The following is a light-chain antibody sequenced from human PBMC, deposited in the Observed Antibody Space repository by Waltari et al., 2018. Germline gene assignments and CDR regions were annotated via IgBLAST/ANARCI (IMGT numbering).Light chain of an antibody. CDR1: QGISNS. CDR2: LAS. Sequence: NQMTQSPSSVSASVGDRGPITCRARQGISNSLAWYQQKPGKAPKLLIYLASSLESGVPSRFSGSGSGTDFTLTISSLQPEDFATYYCQRANTLLLTFGGGTKVEIK. CDR3: QRANTLLLT. J-gene: IGKJ4*01. V-gene: IGKV1-12*01.